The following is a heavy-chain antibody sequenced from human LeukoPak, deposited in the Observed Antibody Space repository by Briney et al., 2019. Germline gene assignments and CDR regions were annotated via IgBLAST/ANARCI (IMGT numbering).Heavy chain of an antibody. CDR1: GYTFTSYG. J-gene: IGHJ6*02. CDR2: ISAYNGNT. CDR3: ARESPETATTPYYGMDV. D-gene: IGHD1-7*01. Sequence: ASVKLSCKASGYTFTSYGISWVRQAPGQGLEWMGWISAYNGNTNYAQKLQGRVTMTTDTSTSTAYMELSRLRSDDTAVYYCARESPETATTPYYGMDVWGQGTTVTVSS. V-gene: IGHV1-18*01.